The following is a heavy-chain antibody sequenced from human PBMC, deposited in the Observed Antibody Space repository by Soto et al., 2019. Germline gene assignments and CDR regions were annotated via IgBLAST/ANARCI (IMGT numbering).Heavy chain of an antibody. Sequence: EVQLVESGGGLVQPGGSLRLSCAASGITLSSYWMHWVRQTPGKGLEWVANIKYDGTEKYYVDSVKGRFTISRDNAQNSLYLQMNSLRAEDTALYFCARMIGGADAFWGHGTLVTVSS. D-gene: IGHD6-13*01. CDR1: GITLSSYW. CDR2: IKYDGTEK. CDR3: ARMIGGADAF. V-gene: IGHV3-7*01. J-gene: IGHJ4*01.